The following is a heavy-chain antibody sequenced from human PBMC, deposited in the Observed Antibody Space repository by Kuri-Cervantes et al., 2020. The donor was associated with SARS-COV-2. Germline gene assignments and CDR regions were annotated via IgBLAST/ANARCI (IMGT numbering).Heavy chain of an antibody. CDR3: ASYDDYNYYFDY. Sequence: GGSLRLSCAASGFTSSSYEMNWVRQAPGKGLEWVSYISSSGSTIYYADSVKGRFTISRDNAKNSLYLQMNSLRAEDTAVYYCASYDDYNYYFDYWGQGTLVTVSS. CDR1: GFTSSSYE. J-gene: IGHJ4*02. CDR2: ISSSGSTI. V-gene: IGHV3-48*03. D-gene: IGHD3-3*01.